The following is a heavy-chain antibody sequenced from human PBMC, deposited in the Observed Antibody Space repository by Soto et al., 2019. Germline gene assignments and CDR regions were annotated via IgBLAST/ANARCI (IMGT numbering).Heavy chain of an antibody. D-gene: IGHD2-15*01. CDR3: ARVRVGVVVVAATLVHYYGMDV. CDR1: GFTFSSYS. J-gene: IGHJ6*02. CDR2: ISSSSSYI. Sequence: PGGSLRLSCAASGFTFSSYSMNWVRQAPGKGLEWVSSISSSSSYIYYADSVKGRFTISRDNAKNSLYLQMNSLRAEDTAVYYCARVRVGVVVVAATLVHYYGMDVWGQGTTVTVSS. V-gene: IGHV3-21*01.